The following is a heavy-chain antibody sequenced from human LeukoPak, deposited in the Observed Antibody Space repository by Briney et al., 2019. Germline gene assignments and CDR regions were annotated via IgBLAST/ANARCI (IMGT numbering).Heavy chain of an antibody. CDR3: ARHRFGGSYNLYHAFDI. J-gene: IGHJ3*02. D-gene: IGHD1-26*01. CDR2: IYPGDSDT. Sequence: KLGESLKISCKGSGYRFSSYWIGWVRPLPGKGLEWMGIIYPGDSDTRYSPSFQGQVTISADRSISTAYLQWSSLKASDTAMYYCARHRFGGSYNLYHAFDIWGQGTMVTVSS. V-gene: IGHV5-51*01. CDR1: GYRFSSYW.